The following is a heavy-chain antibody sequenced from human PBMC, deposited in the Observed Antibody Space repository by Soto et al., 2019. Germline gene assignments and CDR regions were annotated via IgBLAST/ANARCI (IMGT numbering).Heavy chain of an antibody. CDR1: GFTFSSYG. J-gene: IGHJ4*02. Sequence: QVQLVESGGGVVQPGRSLRLSCAASGFTFSSYGMHWVRQAPGKGLEWVAVISYDGSNKYYADSVKGRFTISRDNSKNTLYLQMNCLRAEDTAVYYCAKDPAGIAAAGSIDYWGQGTLVTVSS. CDR2: ISYDGSNK. CDR3: AKDPAGIAAAGSIDY. D-gene: IGHD6-13*01. V-gene: IGHV3-30*18.